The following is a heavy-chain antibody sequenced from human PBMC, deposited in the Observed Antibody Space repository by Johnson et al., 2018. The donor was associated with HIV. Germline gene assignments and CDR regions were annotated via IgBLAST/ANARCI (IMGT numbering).Heavy chain of an antibody. J-gene: IGHJ3*02. CDR1: GFTFTSHW. D-gene: IGHD3-3*01. CDR3: ARVYVVSHSDFWSGYYNPFDM. CDR2: INNDGSIT. Sequence: VQLMESGGGLVQPGGSLRLSCAASGFTFTSHWMHWVRQGPGKGFVWVSRINNDGSITHYADSVKGRFTISRDNAKNTLFLEMNSLRAEDTALYYCARVYVVSHSDFWSGYYNPFDMWGQGTMVTVSS. V-gene: IGHV3-74*02.